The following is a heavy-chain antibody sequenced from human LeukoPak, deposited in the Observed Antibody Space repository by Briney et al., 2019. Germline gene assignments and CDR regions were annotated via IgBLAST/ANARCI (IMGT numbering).Heavy chain of an antibody. V-gene: IGHV3-23*01. CDR1: GFTFSSYA. Sequence: QPGGSLRLSCAASGFTFSSYAMSWVRQAPGKGLEWVSAISGSGGSTYYADSVKGRFTISRDNSKNTLYLQMNSLRAEDTAVYHCAKASAMIVVVSKHFDYWGQGTLVTVSS. CDR2: ISGSGGST. CDR3: AKASAMIVVVSKHFDY. D-gene: IGHD3-22*01. J-gene: IGHJ4*02.